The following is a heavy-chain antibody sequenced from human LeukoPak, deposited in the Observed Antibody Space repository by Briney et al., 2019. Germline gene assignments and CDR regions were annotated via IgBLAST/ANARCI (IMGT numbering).Heavy chain of an antibody. J-gene: IGHJ4*02. Sequence: GGSPRLSCAASGFTFSSYVMSWVRQAPGKGLERVSGVNANAINTYYADSVKGRFTISTDNSKNTLYLQMNSLRDEDTAVYYCAKGGQSSRSGYSNYWGQGTLVTVSS. CDR3: AKGGQSSRSGYSNY. CDR2: VNANAINT. V-gene: IGHV3-23*01. D-gene: IGHD3-10*01. CDR1: GFTFSSYV.